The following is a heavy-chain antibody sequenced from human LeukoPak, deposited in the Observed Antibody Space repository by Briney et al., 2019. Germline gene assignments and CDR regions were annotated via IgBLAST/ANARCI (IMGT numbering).Heavy chain of an antibody. CDR1: GFSFRYFA. D-gene: IGHD1-26*01. J-gene: IGHJ4*02. CDR2: INTDGRIT. Sequence: GGSLGLSCVGSGFSFRYFAIHWVGQAPGKGLEYVSVINTDGRITYYADSVKGRFTISRDNSKNTVYLQMGSLRGDDMAVYYCTRDGGSFCDFDYWGQGALVTVS. CDR3: TRDGGSFCDFDY. V-gene: IGHV3-64*02.